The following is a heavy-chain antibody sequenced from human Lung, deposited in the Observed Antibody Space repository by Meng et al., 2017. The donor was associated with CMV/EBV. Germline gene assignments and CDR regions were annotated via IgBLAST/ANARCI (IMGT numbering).Heavy chain of an antibody. CDR2: INPNSGGT. CDR1: GYTFTGYY. Sequence: ASVKVSCKASGYTFTGYYMHWVRQAPGQGLEWMGWINPNSGGTNYAQKFQGRVTMTRDTSISTAYMELSRLRSDDTAVYYCARDERLTKDIVVVPAAGGLWFYWXQGHXVTVDS. D-gene: IGHD2-2*01. CDR3: ARDERLTKDIVVVPAAGGLWFY. J-gene: IGHJ4*02. V-gene: IGHV1-2*02.